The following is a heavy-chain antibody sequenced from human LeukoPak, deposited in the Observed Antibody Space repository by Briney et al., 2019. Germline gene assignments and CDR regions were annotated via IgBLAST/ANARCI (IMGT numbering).Heavy chain of an antibody. CDR2: ISAYNGNT. V-gene: IGHV1-18*01. D-gene: IGHD2-2*02. CDR1: GYTFTSYD. J-gene: IGHJ3*02. CDR3: AREVVPAAIFLLNAFDI. Sequence: ASVKVSCKASGYTFTSYDINWVRQATGQGLEWMGWISAYNGNTNYAQKLQGRVTMTTDTSTSTAYMELRSLRSDDTAVYYCAREVVPAAIFLLNAFDIWGQGTMVTVSS.